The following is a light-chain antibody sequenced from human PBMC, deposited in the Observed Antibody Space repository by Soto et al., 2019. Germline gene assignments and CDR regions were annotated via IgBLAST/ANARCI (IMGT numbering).Light chain of an antibody. V-gene: IGKV1-16*02. CDR2: AAS. Sequence: DIQMTQSPSSLSASVGDRVTISCRASQDIRDYLAWFQQKPGKPPKTLIYAASRLQPGVPSKSSGSGSGTDFTLTISSLQPEDFATYYCQQYNSYPPTFGQGTRLDI. CDR3: QQYNSYPPT. J-gene: IGKJ2*01. CDR1: QDIRDY.